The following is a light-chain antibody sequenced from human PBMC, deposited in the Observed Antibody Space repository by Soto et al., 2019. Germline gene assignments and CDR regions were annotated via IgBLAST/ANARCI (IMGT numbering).Light chain of an antibody. Sequence: QSALTQPRSVSGSPGQSATISCTGTSSDVGGYNYVSWYQQHPGKAPKFMIYDVTKRPSGVPDRFSGSKSGNTASLTISGLQVEDEAEYYCCSYAGRYSWVFGGGTKLTVL. J-gene: IGLJ3*02. CDR1: SSDVGGYNY. CDR3: CSYAGRYSWV. V-gene: IGLV2-11*01. CDR2: DVT.